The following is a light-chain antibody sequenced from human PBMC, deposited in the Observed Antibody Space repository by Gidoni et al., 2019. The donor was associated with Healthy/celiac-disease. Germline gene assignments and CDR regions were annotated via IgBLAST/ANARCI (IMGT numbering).Light chain of an antibody. CDR3: QQYGSSRWT. CDR2: GAS. V-gene: IGKV3-20*01. J-gene: IGKJ1*01. Sequence: EIVLTQSPGTLSLSPGERATLSCRASQSVSSSYLAWYQQKPGQAPRLLIYGASSRATGIPDRFSGSGSGTDFTLTISRLEPEDVAVYYCQQYGSSRWTFXQXTKVEIK. CDR1: QSVSSSY.